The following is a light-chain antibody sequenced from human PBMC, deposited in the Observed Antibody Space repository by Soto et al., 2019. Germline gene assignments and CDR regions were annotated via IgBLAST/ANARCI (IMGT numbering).Light chain of an antibody. J-gene: IGKJ4*01. CDR3: QQLNSYPLT. V-gene: IGKV1-5*03. CDR1: QTISSW. Sequence: IQMPQSPSTLSGSVGGRVTITCRASQTISSWLAWYQQKPGKAPKLLIYKASTLKSGVPSRFSGSGSGTDFTLTISSLQPEDFATYYCQQLNSYPLTFGGGTKVDIK. CDR2: KAS.